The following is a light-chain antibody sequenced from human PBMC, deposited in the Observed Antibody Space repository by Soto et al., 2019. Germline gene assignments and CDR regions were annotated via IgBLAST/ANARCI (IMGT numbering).Light chain of an antibody. Sequence: EIVLTQSTATLSLSPGERATLSCRASQSVSNYLAWYQQKPVQAPRLIISDASNRATDIPVRFSGSGSGTDFTLTISSLEAEDSAVYYCQQRSNWPSITFGQGTRLEIK. CDR1: QSVSNY. CDR3: QQRSNWPSIT. J-gene: IGKJ5*01. V-gene: IGKV3-11*01. CDR2: DAS.